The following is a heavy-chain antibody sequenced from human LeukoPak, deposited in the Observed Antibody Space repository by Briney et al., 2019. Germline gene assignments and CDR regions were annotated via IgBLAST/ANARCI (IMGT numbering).Heavy chain of an antibody. CDR1: GGSISSYY. CDR2: IYYSGST. CDR3: AREVYDITPDNWFDP. D-gene: IGHD3-9*01. J-gene: IGHJ5*02. V-gene: IGHV4-59*01. Sequence: SSETLSLTCTVSGGSISSYYWSWIRQPPGKGLEWIGYIYYSGSTNYNPSLKSRVTISVDTSKNQFSLKLSSVTAADTAVYYCAREVYDITPDNWFDPWGQGTLVTVSS.